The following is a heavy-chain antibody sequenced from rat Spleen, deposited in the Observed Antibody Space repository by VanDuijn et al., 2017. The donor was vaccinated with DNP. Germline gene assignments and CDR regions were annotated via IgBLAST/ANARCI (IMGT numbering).Heavy chain of an antibody. D-gene: IGHD4-1*01. CDR1: EFTFSDSN. V-gene: IGHV5-7*01. CDR2: ISYDGFTT. CDR3: TTEGDISSYWYFDF. J-gene: IGHJ1*01. Sequence: EVQLVESGGGLVQPGRSLKLSCAASEFTFSDSNMAWVRQAPKKGLEWVATISYDGFTTHYRDSVKGRFTISRDNPKSVLYLQMDSLRSEDTATYYCTTEGDISSYWYFDFWGPGTMVTVSS.